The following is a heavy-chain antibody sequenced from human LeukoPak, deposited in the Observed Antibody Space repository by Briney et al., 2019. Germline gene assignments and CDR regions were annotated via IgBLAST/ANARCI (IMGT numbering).Heavy chain of an antibody. CDR3: ARHSPSYYGSGSYFDP. CDR1: GGSISSYY. J-gene: IGHJ5*02. CDR2: IYYSGST. V-gene: IGHV4-59*08. D-gene: IGHD3-10*01. Sequence: SETLSLTCTVSGGSISSYYWSWIRQPPGKGLEWIGYIYYSGSTDYNPSLKSRVTISVDTSKNQFSLKLSSVTAADTAVYYCARHSPSYYGSGSYFDPWGQGTLVTVSS.